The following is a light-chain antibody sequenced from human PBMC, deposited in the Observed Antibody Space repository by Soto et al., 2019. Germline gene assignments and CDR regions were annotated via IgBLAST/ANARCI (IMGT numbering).Light chain of an antibody. CDR1: SSDVGKYNL. CDR3: CSYAGSSTYV. Sequence: QSVLTQPASVSGSPGQSITISCTGTSSDVGKYNLVSWYQQHPGKAPKVMIYEGSKRPSGVSNRFSGSKSGNTASLTISGLQAEDEADYYCCSYAGSSTYVFGSGTKVTVL. CDR2: EGS. J-gene: IGLJ1*01. V-gene: IGLV2-23*01.